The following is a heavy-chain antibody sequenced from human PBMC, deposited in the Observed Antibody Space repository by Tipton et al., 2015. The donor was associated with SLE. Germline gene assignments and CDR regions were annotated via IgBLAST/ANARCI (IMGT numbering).Heavy chain of an antibody. D-gene: IGHD4-17*01. CDR1: GFGFGGYT. Sequence: SLRLSCLGSGFGFGGYTMSWVRQAPGKGLEWVGLIRSKAYGATTEYAASVNGRFTISRDDSKSIAYLQMSSLKTEDTGVYYCARERYYGDYSIDYWGQGILVTVSA. CDR2: IRSKAYGATT. V-gene: IGHV3-49*04. J-gene: IGHJ4*02. CDR3: ARERYYGDYSIDY.